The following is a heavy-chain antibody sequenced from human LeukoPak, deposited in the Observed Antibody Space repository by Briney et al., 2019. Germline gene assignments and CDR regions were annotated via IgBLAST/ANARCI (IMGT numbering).Heavy chain of an antibody. CDR3: ARVLDWTYVPDY. Sequence: PSETPSLTCTVSGGSISSDRFYWTWVRQPAGKGLEWIGRIKSSNTNYNPSLKSRVSISLDTSTNQFSLKLSSLTAADTAVYYCARVLDWTYVPDYWGQGTLVTVSS. J-gene: IGHJ4*02. CDR2: IKSSNT. CDR1: GGSISSDRFY. D-gene: IGHD3-16*01. V-gene: IGHV4-61*02.